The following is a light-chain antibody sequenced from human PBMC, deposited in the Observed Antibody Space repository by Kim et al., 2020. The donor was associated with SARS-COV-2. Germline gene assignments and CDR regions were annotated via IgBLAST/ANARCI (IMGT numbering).Light chain of an antibody. V-gene: IGKV1-39*01. Sequence: DIQMTQSPSSLSSSLGDRVTITCRASQTVENYLNWYQHKPGQAPKLLIYATSILQDGVPSRFSGSGSGTHFTLTISSLQPDDIGTFYCQQTNETPWAFGQGTKVDIK. CDR3: QQTNETPWA. CDR1: QTVENY. J-gene: IGKJ1*01. CDR2: ATS.